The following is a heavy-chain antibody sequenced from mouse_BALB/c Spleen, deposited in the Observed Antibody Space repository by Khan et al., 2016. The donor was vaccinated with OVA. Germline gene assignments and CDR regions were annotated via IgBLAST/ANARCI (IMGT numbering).Heavy chain of an antibody. CDR2: IYPGSDNT. V-gene: IGHV1-77*01. J-gene: IGHJ1*01. D-gene: IGHD1-1*01. CDR3: ARPTYYCGSNSCWHFAV. CDR1: GYTFTDYV. Sequence: QVQLQQSGPELVKPGASVKMSCKASGYTFTDYVINWVKQRTGQDLEWIGEIYPGSDNTNYNEKFEGKATLTADKSSSTAYMQLSSLTSADSAVYFCARPTYYCGSNSCWHFAVWGAGTTVTVSS.